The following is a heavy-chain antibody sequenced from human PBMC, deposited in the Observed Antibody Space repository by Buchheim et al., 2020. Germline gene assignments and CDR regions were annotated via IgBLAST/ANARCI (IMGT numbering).Heavy chain of an antibody. D-gene: IGHD6-19*01. CDR1: GFNFSNYA. J-gene: IGHJ4*02. Sequence: QVQLVESGGGVVQPGRSLRLSCAASGFNFSNYAMHWVRQAPGKGLEWVAVIWYDGTNRYYADSVKGGFTISRDNSKRSLYLQMNSLRAEDTAVYYCGGSSDYWGQGTL. CDR3: GGSSDY. CDR2: IWYDGTNR. V-gene: IGHV3-33*01.